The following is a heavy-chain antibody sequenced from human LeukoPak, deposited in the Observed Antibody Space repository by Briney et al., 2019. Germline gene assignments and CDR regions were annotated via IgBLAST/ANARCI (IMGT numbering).Heavy chain of an antibody. V-gene: IGHV3-11*01. CDR1: GFTFSDYY. Sequence: GGPLRLSCAASGFTFSDYYMSWIRQAPGKGLEWVSYISGSGSTIYYADSVKGRFTLSRDNAKNSLYLQMNSLRAEDTAVYYCARRRYNWNAIDYWGQGTLVTVSS. J-gene: IGHJ4*02. CDR2: ISGSGSTI. D-gene: IGHD1-20*01. CDR3: ARRRYNWNAIDY.